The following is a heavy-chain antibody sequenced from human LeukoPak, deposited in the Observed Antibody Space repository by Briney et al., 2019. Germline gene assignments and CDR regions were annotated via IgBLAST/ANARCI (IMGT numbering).Heavy chain of an antibody. V-gene: IGHV3-74*01. D-gene: IGHD3-16*01. J-gene: IGHJ4*02. CDR1: GFTFSTYW. Sequence: GGSLRLSCAASGFTFSTYWMHWVHQAPGKGLVWVSRINTDGSSTSYADSAKGRFTISRDNAKNTLYLQMNSLRADDTAVYYCAKDRLTTRRGIDYWGQGTLVTVSS. CDR3: AKDRLTTRRGIDY. CDR2: INTDGSST.